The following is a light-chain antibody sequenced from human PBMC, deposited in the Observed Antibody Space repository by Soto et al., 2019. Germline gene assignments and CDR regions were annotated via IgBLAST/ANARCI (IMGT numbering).Light chain of an antibody. Sequence: QSALTQPASVSGSPGQSITISCTRTSSDVGDYNYVSWYQQHPGKAPKLMIYDVSNRPSGVSNRFSGSKSGNTASLTISGLQAEDEADYYCGSYTSSSTLYVFGTGTKLTVL. CDR3: GSYTSSSTLYV. J-gene: IGLJ1*01. CDR1: SSDVGDYNY. V-gene: IGLV2-14*01. CDR2: DVS.